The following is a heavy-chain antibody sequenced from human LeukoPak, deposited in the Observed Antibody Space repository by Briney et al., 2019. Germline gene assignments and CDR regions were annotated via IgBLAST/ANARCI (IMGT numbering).Heavy chain of an antibody. J-gene: IGHJ4*02. CDR1: GYTFTSYG. CDR3: AREGRIVVVVPAAMED. V-gene: IGHV1-18*04. Sequence: SVKVSCKASGYTFTSYGISWVRQAPGQGLEWMGWISVYNGNTNYAQKLQGRVTMTTDTSTSTAYMELRSLRYDDTAVYYCAREGRIVVVVPAAMEDWGQGTLVTVSS. D-gene: IGHD2-2*01. CDR2: ISVYNGNT.